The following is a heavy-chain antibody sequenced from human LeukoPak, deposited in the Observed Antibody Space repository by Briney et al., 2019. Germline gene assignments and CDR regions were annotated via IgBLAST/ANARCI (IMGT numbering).Heavy chain of an antibody. CDR3: AREEKQQLAQGYYFDY. Sequence: SETLSLTCAVYGGSFSGYYWSWNRQPPGKGLEWIGEINHSGSTNYNPSLKSRVTISVDTSKNQFSLKLSSVTAADTAVYYCAREEKQQLAQGYYFDYWGQGTLVTVSS. V-gene: IGHV4-34*01. CDR2: INHSGST. D-gene: IGHD6-13*01. J-gene: IGHJ4*02. CDR1: GGSFSGYY.